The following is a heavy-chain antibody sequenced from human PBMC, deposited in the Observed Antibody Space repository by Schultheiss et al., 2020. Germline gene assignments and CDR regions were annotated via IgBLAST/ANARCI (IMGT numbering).Heavy chain of an antibody. Sequence: WGSLRLSCAASGFTFSSYAMSWVRQAPGKGLEWVSAISGSGGSTYYADSVKGRFTISRDNSKNTLYLQMNSLRAEDTAVYYCAKGPGYSYGYQFTGYHDYWGQGTLVTVSS. CDR3: AKGPGYSYGYQFTGYHDY. CDR2: ISGSGGST. D-gene: IGHD5-18*01. J-gene: IGHJ4*02. CDR1: GFTFSSYA. V-gene: IGHV3-23*01.